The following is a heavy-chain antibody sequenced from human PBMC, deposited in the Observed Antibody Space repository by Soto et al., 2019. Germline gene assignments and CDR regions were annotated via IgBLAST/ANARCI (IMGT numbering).Heavy chain of an antibody. CDR3: AKEGEHSSGWANFDY. V-gene: IGHV3-23*01. J-gene: IGHJ4*02. D-gene: IGHD6-19*01. CDR2: ISGSGIST. CDR1: GFTFSSYA. Sequence: GGSLRLSCAASGFTFSSYAMSWVRQAPWKGLEWVSAISGSGISTYYADSVKGRFTISRDNSKNTLYLQMNSLRAEDTAVYYCAKEGEHSSGWANFDYWGQGTLVTVSS.